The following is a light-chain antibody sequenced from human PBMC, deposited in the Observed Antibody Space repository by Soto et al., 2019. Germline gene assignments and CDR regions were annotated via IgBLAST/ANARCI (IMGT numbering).Light chain of an antibody. J-gene: IGKJ1*01. V-gene: IGKV3-20*01. CDR1: QSVSSSN. CDR2: VAS. Sequence: EIVLTQSPDTLSLSPGERATLSCRASQSVSSSNLAWYQHKPGQAPRLLIYVASRRATGIPDRFSGSGSGREFTLTSTRLEPEDFAVYYWQQRGSGPGTFGQGTKVEMK. CDR3: QQRGSGPGT.